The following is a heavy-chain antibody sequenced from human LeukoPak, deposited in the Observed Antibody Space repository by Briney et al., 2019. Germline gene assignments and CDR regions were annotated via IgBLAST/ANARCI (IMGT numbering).Heavy chain of an antibody. CDR1: GFTFSSYA. Sequence: GGSLGLSCAASGFTFSSYAMSWVRQAPGKGLEWVSAISGSGGSIYYADSVKGRFTVSRDNSKNTLYLQMNTLRAEDTAVYYCAKDEDARPMYFQDWGQGTLVTVSS. V-gene: IGHV3-23*01. CDR3: AKDEDARPMYFQD. D-gene: IGHD3-10*02. CDR2: ISGSGGSI. J-gene: IGHJ1*01.